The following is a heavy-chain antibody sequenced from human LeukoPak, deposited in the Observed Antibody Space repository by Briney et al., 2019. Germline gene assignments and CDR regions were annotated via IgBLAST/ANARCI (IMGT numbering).Heavy chain of an antibody. CDR2: IYYSGST. V-gene: IGHV4-59*01. CDR3: ARDSTMVRGVTNWFDP. CDR1: GGSISSYY. Sequence: PSETLSLTCTVSGGSISSYYWSWIRQPPGKGLEWIGYIYYSGSTNYNPSLKSRVTISVDTSKNQFSLKLSSVTAADTAVYYCARDSTMVRGVTNWFDPWGQGTLVTVSS. J-gene: IGHJ5*02. D-gene: IGHD3-10*01.